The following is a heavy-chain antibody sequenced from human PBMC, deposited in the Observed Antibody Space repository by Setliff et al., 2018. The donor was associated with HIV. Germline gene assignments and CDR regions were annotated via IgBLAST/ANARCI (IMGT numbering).Heavy chain of an antibody. CDR2: INPSSGST. CDR3: ARGSLLGYFDWLFPD. D-gene: IGHD3-9*01. J-gene: IGHJ4*02. CDR1: GYTFTSYY. Sequence: ASVKVSCKASGYTFTSYYMHWVRQAPGQGLEWMGIINPSSGSTTYAQKFQGRVTMTRDTSTSTVHMDLSSLRPDDTAVYYCARGSLLGYFDWLFPDWGQGTLVTVSS. V-gene: IGHV1-46*01.